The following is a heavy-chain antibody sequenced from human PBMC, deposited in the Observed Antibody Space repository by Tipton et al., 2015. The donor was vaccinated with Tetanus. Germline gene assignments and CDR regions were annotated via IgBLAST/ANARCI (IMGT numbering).Heavy chain of an antibody. CDR1: GFTFSDYY. D-gene: IGHD2-15*01. CDR2: ISSSGRTI. CDR3: ARDNIVVVVAAPPTPYYYYGMDV. J-gene: IGHJ6*02. V-gene: IGHV3-11*01. Sequence: SLRLSCAASGFTFSDYYMSWIRQAPGKGLEWVSYISSSGRTIYYADSVKGRFTISRDNAKNSLYLQMNSLRAGDTAVYYCARDNIVVVVAAPPTPYYYYGMDVWGQGTTVTVSS.